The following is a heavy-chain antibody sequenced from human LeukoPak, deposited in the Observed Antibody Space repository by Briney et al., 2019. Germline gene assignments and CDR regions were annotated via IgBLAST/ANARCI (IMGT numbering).Heavy chain of an antibody. V-gene: IGHV4-39*07. D-gene: IGHD7-27*01. CDR3: ASGAKLGIISPFFFDP. CDR1: GGSISSSSYC. J-gene: IGHJ5*02. Sequence: PSETLSLTCTVSGGSISSSSYCWGWIRQPPGKGLEWIGSMYYSGSTYYNSSLKSRVTISVDTSKNQFSLKLSSVTAADTAVYYCASGAKLGIISPFFFDPWGQGTLVTVSS. CDR2: MYYSGST.